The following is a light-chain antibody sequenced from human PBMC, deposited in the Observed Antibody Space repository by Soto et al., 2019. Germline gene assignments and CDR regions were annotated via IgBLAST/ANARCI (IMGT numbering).Light chain of an antibody. CDR1: QGISSW. J-gene: IGKJ1*01. Sequence: DLQMTQSPSSVSASVGDRVTITCRASQGISSWLAWYQQKPGKAPKLLIYAASTFHSGVPSRFSGSGSGTDFKLTNTSLQPKSCAPSDYQQANSFPRTFGQGTKVEIK. CDR2: AAS. V-gene: IGKV1-12*01. CDR3: QQANSFPRT.